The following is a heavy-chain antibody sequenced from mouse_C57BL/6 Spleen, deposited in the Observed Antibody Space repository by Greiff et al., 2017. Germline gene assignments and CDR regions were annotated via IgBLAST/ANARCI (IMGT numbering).Heavy chain of an antibody. CDR2: INPNNGGT. J-gene: IGHJ4*01. V-gene: IGHV1-18*01. D-gene: IGHD1-1*01. Sequence: VQLQQSGPELVKPGASVKIPCKASGYTFTDYNMDWVKQSHGKSLEWIGDINPNNGGTIYHQKFKGKVTLTVDKSSSTAYMELCRLKSEVTSGYIGARSCGDCCGSARDYWGQGTSVTVSS. CDR1: GYTFTDYN. CDR3: ARSCGDCCGSARDY.